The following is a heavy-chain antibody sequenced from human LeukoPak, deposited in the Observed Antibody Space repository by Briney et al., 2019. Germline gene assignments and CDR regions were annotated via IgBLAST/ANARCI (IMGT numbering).Heavy chain of an antibody. CDR2: ISGSGETT. CDR3: AKDRGMVGASVRAFDY. CDR1: GFTFRNHA. V-gene: IGHV3-23*01. D-gene: IGHD1-26*01. Sequence: PGGSLRLSCAASGFTFRNHAMNWVRQAPGKGLEWVSVISGSGETTYYADSVKGRFTISRDNSQNTLYLQMSSLRGEDTASYYCAKDRGMVGASVRAFDYWGQGTLVTVSS. J-gene: IGHJ4*02.